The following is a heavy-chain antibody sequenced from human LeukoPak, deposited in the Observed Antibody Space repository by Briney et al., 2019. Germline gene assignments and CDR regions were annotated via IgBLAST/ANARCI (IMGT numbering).Heavy chain of an antibody. J-gene: IGHJ4*02. D-gene: IGHD1-20*01. Sequence: PGGSLRLSCAASGFTFSSYAMSWVRQAPGKGLEWVSAISGSGGSTYYADSVKGRFTISRDNSKNTLYLQMNSLRAEDTAVYYCARSPYDWNYGDYWGQGTLVTVSS. V-gene: IGHV3-23*01. CDR1: GFTFSSYA. CDR2: ISGSGGST. CDR3: ARSPYDWNYGDY.